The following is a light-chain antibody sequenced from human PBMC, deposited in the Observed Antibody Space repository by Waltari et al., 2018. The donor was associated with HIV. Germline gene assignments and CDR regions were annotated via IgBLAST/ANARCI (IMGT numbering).Light chain of an antibody. Sequence: IQMTQSPSSLSASVGDRVTITCPASQGISNYLAWYQQKPGEVPKLLIYAASTLQSGVPSRFSGSGSGTDFTLTISSLQPEDVATYYCQKYSSVLGLTFGGGTKVEIK. J-gene: IGKJ4*01. CDR2: AAS. CDR3: QKYSSVLGLT. CDR1: QGISNY. V-gene: IGKV1-27*01.